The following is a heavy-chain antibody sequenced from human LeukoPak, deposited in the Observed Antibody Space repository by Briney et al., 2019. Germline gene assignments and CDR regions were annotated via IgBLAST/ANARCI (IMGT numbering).Heavy chain of an antibody. CDR3: AREDYYDSSGHLGAFDI. CDR2: ISAYNGNT. Sequence: ASVKVSCKASGYTFTSYGISWVRQAPGQGLEWMGWISAYNGNTNYARKLQGRVTMTTDTSTSTAYMELRSLRSDDTAVYYCAREDYYDSSGHLGAFDIWGQGTMVTVSS. D-gene: IGHD3-22*01. J-gene: IGHJ3*02. V-gene: IGHV1-18*01. CDR1: GYTFTSYG.